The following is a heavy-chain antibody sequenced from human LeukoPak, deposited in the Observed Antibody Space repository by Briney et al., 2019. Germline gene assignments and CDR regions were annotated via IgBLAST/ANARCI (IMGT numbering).Heavy chain of an antibody. D-gene: IGHD1-14*01. V-gene: IGHV4-34*01. CDR3: ARRGTPTRKLSARVLYYFDY. J-gene: IGHJ4*02. Sequence: SETLSLTCAVYGGSFSGYYWSWIRQPPGKGREWIGEINHSGSTNYNPSLKSRVTISVDTSKNQFSLKLSSVTAADTAVYYCARRGTPTRKLSARVLYYFDYWGQGTLVTVSS. CDR2: INHSGST. CDR1: GGSFSGYY.